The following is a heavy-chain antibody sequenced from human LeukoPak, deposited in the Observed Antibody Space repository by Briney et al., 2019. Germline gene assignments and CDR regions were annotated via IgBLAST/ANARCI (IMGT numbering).Heavy chain of an antibody. Sequence: ASVKVSCKASGYTFSNYGISWVRQAPGQGLEWMEWMSASNGDTNSAQKLQGRVTMATDTSTSTAYMELRSLTSDDTAVYYCARDPLRSTWSTYYNALDVWGQGTTVTVSS. D-gene: IGHD6-13*01. J-gene: IGHJ6*02. CDR2: MSASNGDT. CDR1: GYTFSNYG. V-gene: IGHV1-18*04. CDR3: ARDPLRSTWSTYYNALDV.